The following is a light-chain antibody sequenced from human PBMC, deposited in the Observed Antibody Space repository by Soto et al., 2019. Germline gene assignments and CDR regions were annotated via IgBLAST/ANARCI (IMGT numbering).Light chain of an antibody. CDR2: EVD. CDR1: SSDVGFYNY. V-gene: IGLV2-14*01. Sequence: QSVLTQPASVSGSPGQSITISCTGTSSDVGFYNYVSWYQQQHPGKAPKLMIYEVDNRPSGVSIRFSGSKSGNTASLTISGLLAEDEADYYFSSYAHGSTYVFGTGTKVTVL. J-gene: IGLJ1*01. CDR3: SSYAHGSTYV.